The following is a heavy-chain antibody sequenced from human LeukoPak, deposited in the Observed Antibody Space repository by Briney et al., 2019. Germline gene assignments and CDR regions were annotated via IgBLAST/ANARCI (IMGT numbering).Heavy chain of an antibody. J-gene: IGHJ4*02. CDR1: GGSISSGGYY. CDR2: IYYSGNA. D-gene: IGHD3-16*01. Sequence: SETLSLTCTVSGGSISSGGYYWSWIRQHPGKGLEWIGYIYYSGNAYYNPSLKSRLSISLDTSKNQFSLKLRSVTAADTAVYYCARFGSDTYGYKYYFDSWGQGALVTASS. V-gene: IGHV4-31*02. CDR3: ARFGSDTYGYKYYFDS.